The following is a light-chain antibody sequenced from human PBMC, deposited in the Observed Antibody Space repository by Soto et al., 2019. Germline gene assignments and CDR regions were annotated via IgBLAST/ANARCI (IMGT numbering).Light chain of an antibody. J-gene: IGKJ5*01. V-gene: IGKV3-15*01. CDR3: QHLNSYPT. CDR1: QNIYSN. CDR2: RAS. Sequence: IVMTQSPATLSVSPGEIATFSFRASQNIYSNIAWYQQRPGQAPRLLIYRASTRATGVPARFSGSGSGTEFTLTISSLQPEDSATYYCQHLNSYPTFGQGTRLEIK.